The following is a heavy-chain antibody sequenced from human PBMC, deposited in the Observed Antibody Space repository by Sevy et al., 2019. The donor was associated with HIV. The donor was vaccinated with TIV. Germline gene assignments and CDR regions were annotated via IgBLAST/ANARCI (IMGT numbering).Heavy chain of an antibody. J-gene: IGHJ6*02. Sequence: GGSLRLSCAASGFNVNDNYMTWVRQAPGKGLEWVSIIHADGSSYYADSVKGRFTMSRDDCKNIVNLQMNSLRADDTAVNYCARDRRFCGNECYLYYYYGMDVWGQGTPVTVSS. V-gene: IGHV3-53*01. CDR3: ARDRRFCGNECYLYYYYGMDV. CDR2: IHADGSS. CDR1: GFNVNDNY. D-gene: IGHD3-16*02.